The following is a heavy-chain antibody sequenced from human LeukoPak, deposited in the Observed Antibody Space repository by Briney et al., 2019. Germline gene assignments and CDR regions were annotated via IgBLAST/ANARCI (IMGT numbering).Heavy chain of an antibody. CDR1: GGTFSSYA. D-gene: IGHD3-10*01. Sequence: GASVKVSCKASGGTFSSYAISWVRQAPGQGLEWMGGIIPIFGTANYAQKFQGRVTITADESTSTAYMELSSLRSEDTAAYYCTREHRGGYYFDYWGQGTLVTASS. CDR3: TREHRGGYYFDY. CDR2: IIPIFGTA. J-gene: IGHJ4*02. V-gene: IGHV1-69*01.